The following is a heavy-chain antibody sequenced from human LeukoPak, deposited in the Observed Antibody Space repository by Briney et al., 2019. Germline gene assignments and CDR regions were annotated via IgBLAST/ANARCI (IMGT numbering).Heavy chain of an antibody. CDR1: GFTFSSYG. CDR2: ISYDGSNK. Sequence: GRSLRLSCAASGFTFSSYGMHWVRQAPGKGLEWVAVISYDGSNKYYADSVKGRFTISRDNSKNTLYLQMNSLRAEDTAVYYCARGLGSYDLWGRGTLVTVSS. V-gene: IGHV3-30*03. J-gene: IGHJ2*01. D-gene: IGHD3-10*01. CDR3: ARGLGSYDL.